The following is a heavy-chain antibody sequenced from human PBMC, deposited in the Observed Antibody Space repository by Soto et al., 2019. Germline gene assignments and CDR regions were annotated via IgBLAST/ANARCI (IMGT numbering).Heavy chain of an antibody. CDR1: GGSIKGYY. CDR2: ISDTGAT. J-gene: IGHJ6*02. D-gene: IGHD3-3*01. V-gene: IGHV4-59*01. Sequence: SETLSLTCSVSGGSIKGYYWTWIRQPPGKALEWIAYISDTGATNYNPSLKSRVTMSVDTSKNQVSLNLTSMTTADTAVYYCGRDLIGRHVTNVWGQGTTVTVSS. CDR3: GRDLIGRHVTNV.